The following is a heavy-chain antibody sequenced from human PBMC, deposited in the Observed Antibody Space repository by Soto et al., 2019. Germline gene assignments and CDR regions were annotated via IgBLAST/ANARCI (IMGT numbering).Heavy chain of an antibody. CDR1: GYTFTNHG. D-gene: IGHD3-16*01. J-gene: IGHJ3*02. CDR2: INPYNANV. V-gene: IGHV1-18*04. CDR3: ARDRGAGIWGDAVDI. Sequence: QVQLVQSGAEVKKPGASVKVSCKTSGYTFTNHGINWVRQAPGQGLEWMGWINPYNANVNYAQKLQGRVTMTTDTSTSTAYMDLMSLTFDGTAVYYCARDRGAGIWGDAVDIWGQGTMVTVSA.